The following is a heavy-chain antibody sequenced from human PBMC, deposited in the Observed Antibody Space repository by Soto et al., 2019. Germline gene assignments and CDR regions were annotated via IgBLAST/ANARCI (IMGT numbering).Heavy chain of an antibody. CDR2: ISGSGGST. Sequence: ECRGAACVAAASTVSIFAVSWVRQSPGKGLEWVSTISGSGGSTYYANAAKGRFTSSRDNSMGTLYLQMKSLRVADTAIYDCAKEVSLGSTVDLGYWGQG. CDR1: ASTVSIFA. V-gene: IGHV3-23*01. D-gene: IGHD7-27*01. CDR3: AKEVSLGSTVDLGY. J-gene: IGHJ4*02.